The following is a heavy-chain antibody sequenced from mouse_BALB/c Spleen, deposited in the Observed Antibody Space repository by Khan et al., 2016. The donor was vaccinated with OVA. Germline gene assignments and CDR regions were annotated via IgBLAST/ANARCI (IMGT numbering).Heavy chain of an antibody. CDR3: ASHLTGSFAY. V-gene: IGHV5-6*01. D-gene: IGHD4-1*01. CDR1: GFTFSAYG. CDR2: INSDGYYT. J-gene: IGHJ3*01. Sequence: EVQLVESGGDLVKPGGSLRLSCAASGFTFSAYGMSWVRQTPDKRLEWVATINSDGYYTYYPDTVKGRFTISRNNAENTLSLQMRRLKYEETAIYYCASHLTGSFAYWGQGTLVTVSA.